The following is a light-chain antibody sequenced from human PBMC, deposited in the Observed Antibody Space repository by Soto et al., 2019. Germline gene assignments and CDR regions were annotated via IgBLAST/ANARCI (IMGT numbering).Light chain of an antibody. CDR2: LGS. CDR1: QSLLHSNGYNY. Sequence: DIVMTQSPVSLPVTPGEPASISCRSSQSLLHSNGYNYLDWYLQKPGQSPQLLIYLGSNRASGVPDRFSGSGSCTDFTLKISRGEAEHVGVYYCMQARQSPWTFGQGTKVEIK. CDR3: MQARQSPWT. V-gene: IGKV2-28*01. J-gene: IGKJ1*01.